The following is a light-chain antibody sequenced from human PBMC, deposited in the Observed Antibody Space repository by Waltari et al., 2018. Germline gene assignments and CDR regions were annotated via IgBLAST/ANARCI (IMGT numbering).Light chain of an antibody. J-gene: IGLJ3*02. CDR3: QSADTRSSFWV. CDR1: ALANEY. Sequence: SYELTQPTSVSVSPGQTARITCSGSALANEYAFWYQQKPGQAPVLVIYRDIERPSGIPERFSGSNSGTTVTLTISGVQAEDEADYYCQSADTRSSFWVFGGGTKLTVV. V-gene: IGLV3-25*03. CDR2: RDI.